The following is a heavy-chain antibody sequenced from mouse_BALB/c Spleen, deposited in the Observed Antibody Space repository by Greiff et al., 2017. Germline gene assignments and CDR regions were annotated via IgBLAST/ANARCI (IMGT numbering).Heavy chain of an antibody. D-gene: IGHD2-1*01. CDR1: GFNIKDTY. CDR2: IDPANGNT. CDR3: ASGIYYGITWFAY. Sequence: VQLQQSGAELVKPGASVKLSCTASGFNIKDTYMHWVKQRPEQGLEWIGRIDPANGNTKYDPKFQGKATITADTSSNTAYLQLSSLTSEDTAVYYGASGIYYGITWFAYWGQGTLVTVSA. V-gene: IGHV14-3*02. J-gene: IGHJ3*01.